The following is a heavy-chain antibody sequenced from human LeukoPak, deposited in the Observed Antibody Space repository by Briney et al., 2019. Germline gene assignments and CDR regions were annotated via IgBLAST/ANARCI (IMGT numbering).Heavy chain of an antibody. CDR3: ARGGVFGATYSWFDP. D-gene: IGHD3-3*01. CDR2: ISSTDTTM. Sequence: GGSLRLPCAASGFIFSDYYMTWIRQAPGKGLEWLSYISSTDTTMYQADSVKGRFTVSGDDAKNSLYLQMDSLRAEDTAVYYCARGGVFGATYSWFDPWGQGTLVTVSS. V-gene: IGHV3-11*01. J-gene: IGHJ5*02. CDR1: GFIFSDYY.